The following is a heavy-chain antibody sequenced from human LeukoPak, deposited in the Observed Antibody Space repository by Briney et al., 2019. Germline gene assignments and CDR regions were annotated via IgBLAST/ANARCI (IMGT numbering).Heavy chain of an antibody. J-gene: IGHJ5*02. CDR3: ARADSNDYYGYQTNWFDP. Sequence: SEPLSLTCTVSGGSMSGYYWSWIRQPPGKGLEWLGYIHYSGSTNYSPSLKSRVTISVDMSKNQFSLKLSSVTAADTAMYYCARADSNDYYGYQTNWFDPWGQGTLVTVSS. CDR2: IHYSGST. D-gene: IGHD3-22*01. V-gene: IGHV4-59*01. CDR1: GGSMSGYY.